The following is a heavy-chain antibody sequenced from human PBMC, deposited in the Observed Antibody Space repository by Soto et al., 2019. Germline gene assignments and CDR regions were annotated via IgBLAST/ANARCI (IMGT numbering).Heavy chain of an antibody. J-gene: IGHJ3*02. V-gene: IGHV4-61*01. Sequence: PSETLSLTCTVSAGPVSIGSHYWSWFRQPPGKGLEWIASIYHSGSTDYNPSLKSRVSISVDLSKNQFSLRMDYVTAADKAVNHCAIDRCDDLNSYDAFDICVSGTIVTVS. CDR2: IYHSGST. D-gene: IGHD1-1*01. CDR3: AIDRCDDLNSYDAFDI. CDR1: AGPVSIGSHY.